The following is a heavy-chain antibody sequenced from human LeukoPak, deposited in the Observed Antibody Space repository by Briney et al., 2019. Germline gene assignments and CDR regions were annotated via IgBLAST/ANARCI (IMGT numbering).Heavy chain of an antibody. CDR2: IKSKTDGGTT. V-gene: IGHV3-15*01. J-gene: IGHJ4*02. CDR1: GFTFSNAW. Sequence: GGSLRLSCAASGFTFSNAWMSWVRQAPGKGLEWVGRIKSKTDGGTTDYAASVKGRFTISRDDSKNTLYLQMNSLKTEDTAVYYCTTMDIVVVVAATSLNYWGQGTLVTVSS. CDR3: TTMDIVVVVAATSLNY. D-gene: IGHD2-15*01.